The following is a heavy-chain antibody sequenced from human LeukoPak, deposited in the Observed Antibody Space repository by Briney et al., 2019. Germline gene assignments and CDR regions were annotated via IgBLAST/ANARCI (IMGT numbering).Heavy chain of an antibody. J-gene: IGHJ4*02. CDR2: IYYSGST. V-gene: IGHV4-39*01. Sequence: TSETLSLTCTVSGGSISSSSYYWGWIRQPPGKGLEWIGSIYYSGSTYYNPSLKSRVIISVDTSKNQFSLKLSSVTAADTAVYYCAEGVDYWGQGTLLTVSS. CDR3: AEGVDY. CDR1: GGSISSSSYY.